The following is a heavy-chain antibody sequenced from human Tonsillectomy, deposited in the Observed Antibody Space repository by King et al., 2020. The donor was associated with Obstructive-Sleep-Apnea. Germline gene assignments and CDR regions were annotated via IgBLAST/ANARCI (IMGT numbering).Heavy chain of an antibody. Sequence: VQLVESGGGVVQPGRSLRLSCAASGFTLSTCGMHWVRQAPGKGLDWVAVIWYDGSDNYADSVKGRFTISKDNSKNTLYLQMNSLRAEDTAVYYCARDSVTEGGFDYWGRGTLDTVSS. J-gene: IGHJ4*02. V-gene: IGHV3-33*01. D-gene: IGHD3-16*01. CDR3: ARDSVTEGGFDY. CDR2: IWYDGSD. CDR1: GFTLSTCG.